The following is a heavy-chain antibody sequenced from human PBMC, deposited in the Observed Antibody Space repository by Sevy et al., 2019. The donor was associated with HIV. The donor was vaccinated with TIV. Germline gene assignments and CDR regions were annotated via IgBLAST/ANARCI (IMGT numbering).Heavy chain of an antibody. CDR2: IWHDGTKK. D-gene: IGHD4-4*01. V-gene: IGHV3-33*01. Sequence: GGSLRLSCAASGFIFSNFGINWVRQAPGKGLEWVAIIWHDGTKKHYLESVKGRFTISRDNSKNTVYLQMNRLRVEDSGTYYCVRVTPDEDGTTLDSWGLGTLVTVSS. J-gene: IGHJ4*02. CDR3: VRVTPDEDGTTLDS. CDR1: GFIFSNFG.